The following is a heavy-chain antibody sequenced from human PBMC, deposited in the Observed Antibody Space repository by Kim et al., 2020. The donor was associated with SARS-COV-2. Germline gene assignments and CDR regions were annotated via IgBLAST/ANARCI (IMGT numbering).Heavy chain of an antibody. V-gene: IGHV1-3*01. J-gene: IGHJ4*02. CDR3: ARDQGVRGAADY. Sequence: KDSQKVQGRGTITRDTSASTAYMELSSLRSEDTAVYYCARDQGVRGAADYWGQGTLVTVSS. D-gene: IGHD3-10*01.